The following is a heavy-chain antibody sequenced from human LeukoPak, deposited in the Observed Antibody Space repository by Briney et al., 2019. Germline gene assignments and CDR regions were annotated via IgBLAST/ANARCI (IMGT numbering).Heavy chain of an antibody. CDR1: GFTFSDYY. Sequence: GGSLRLSCAASGFTFSDYYMSWIRQAPGKGLEWVSYISSSGSTIYYADSVKGRFTISRDNAKNSLYLQMNSLRAEDTAVYYCTRDLPFYDFWSSYHHYYYMDVWGKGTTVTVSS. D-gene: IGHD3-3*01. CDR2: ISSSGSTI. CDR3: TRDLPFYDFWSSYHHYYYMDV. V-gene: IGHV3-11*04. J-gene: IGHJ6*03.